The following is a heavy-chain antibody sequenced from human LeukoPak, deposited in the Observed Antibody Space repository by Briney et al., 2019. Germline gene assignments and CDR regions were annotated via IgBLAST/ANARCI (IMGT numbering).Heavy chain of an antibody. CDR2: ISSSSTYT. Sequence: GGSLRLSCAASGFTFSDYYTSWIRQAPGKGLEWVSYISSSSTYTNYADSVKGRFTISRDNAKNSLYLQMNSLRAEDTAVYYCARSLRRDCDSTSCWAALDIWGQGTMATVSP. D-gene: IGHD2-2*01. CDR1: GFTFSDYY. V-gene: IGHV3-11*03. J-gene: IGHJ3*02. CDR3: ARSLRRDCDSTSCWAALDI.